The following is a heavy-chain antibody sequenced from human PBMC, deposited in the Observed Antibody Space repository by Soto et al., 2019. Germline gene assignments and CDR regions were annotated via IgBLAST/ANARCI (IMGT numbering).Heavy chain of an antibody. Sequence: QVQLVESGGGVVQPGRSLRLSCSASGFPFSNYGMHWVRQAPGKGLEWVAVIWYDGSNKYYADSVKGRFSISRDNSKNTLYLQMNSLRAEDTAVYYCARGGRLRIPVYYYYMDVWGEGTTVTVSS. D-gene: IGHD4-17*01. CDR2: IWYDGSNK. CDR1: GFPFSNYG. CDR3: ARGGRLRIPVYYYYMDV. V-gene: IGHV3-33*01. J-gene: IGHJ6*03.